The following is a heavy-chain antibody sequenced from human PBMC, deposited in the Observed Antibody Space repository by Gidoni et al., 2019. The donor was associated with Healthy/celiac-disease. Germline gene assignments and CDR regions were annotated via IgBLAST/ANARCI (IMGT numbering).Heavy chain of an antibody. Sequence: QVQLVESGGGVVQPGRSLRLSCAASGFTFSSYAMHWVRQAPGKGLGWVAVISYDGSNKYYADSVKGRFTISRDNSKNTLYLQMNSLRAEDTAVYYCASTRGPYSGSSDYWGQGTLVTVSS. V-gene: IGHV3-30-3*01. D-gene: IGHD1-26*01. CDR2: ISYDGSNK. CDR1: GFTFSSYA. CDR3: ASTRGPYSGSSDY. J-gene: IGHJ4*02.